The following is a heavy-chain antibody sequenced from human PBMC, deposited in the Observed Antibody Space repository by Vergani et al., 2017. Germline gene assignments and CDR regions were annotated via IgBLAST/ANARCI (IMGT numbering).Heavy chain of an antibody. CDR3: ARHLRQLARNDVFDI. J-gene: IGHJ3*02. CDR2: IYDSRNN. Sequence: QLQLQESGPRLVKPSETLSLPCSLSGMSISNNNYYWGWIRQPPGKGLEWIGSIYDSRNNNYSPSLKSRVSISVDTPKNQFSLNLTSVTAADTAVYYCARHLRQLARNDVFDIWGHGTLVTVSS. D-gene: IGHD6-6*01. CDR1: GMSISNNNYY. V-gene: IGHV4-39*01.